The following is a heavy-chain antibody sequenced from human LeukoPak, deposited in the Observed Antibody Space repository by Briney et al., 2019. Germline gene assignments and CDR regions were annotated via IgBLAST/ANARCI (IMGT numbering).Heavy chain of an antibody. J-gene: IGHJ6*03. CDR1: GYRFINYW. D-gene: IGHD4-23*01. Sequence: GDSLKISCKGSGYRFINYWIGWVRQLPGKGLEWVGSIYPGDSDTRYSPSFQGQVTISADRSINTASLQWSSLKASDTAMYYCARQFDYGGNSCMDVWGKGTTVTVSS. CDR3: ARQFDYGGNSCMDV. V-gene: IGHV5-51*01. CDR2: IYPGDSDT.